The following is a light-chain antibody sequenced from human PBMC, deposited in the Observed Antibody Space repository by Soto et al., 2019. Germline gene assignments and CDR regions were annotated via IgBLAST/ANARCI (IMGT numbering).Light chain of an antibody. CDR3: QQSYRTPLT. V-gene: IGKV1-39*01. CDR2: VAS. J-gene: IGKJ4*01. Sequence: DIQMTHSPSSLSASVGDRVTITCRASQSISSYLNWYQQKPGKAPKVLIYVASNLQSGVPSRFSGSGSGTDFTLTISSLQPEDFATYYCQQSYRTPLTFGGGTKVDTK. CDR1: QSISSY.